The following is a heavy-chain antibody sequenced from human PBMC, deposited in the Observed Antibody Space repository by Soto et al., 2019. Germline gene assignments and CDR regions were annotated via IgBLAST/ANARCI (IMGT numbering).Heavy chain of an antibody. D-gene: IGHD5-12*01. Sequence: EIQMVESGGGLVQPGGSLRLSCAASGFTFNTFWMFWVRQAPGKGLEWVATIKQDGSEELYVDSVKGRFTISRDNAKSLLHLQMNSLRVEDTAVYFCAGATGWLIEHWGQGTLVTVSS. CDR2: IKQDGSEE. CDR1: GFTFNTFW. J-gene: IGHJ1*01. V-gene: IGHV3-7*04. CDR3: AGATGWLIEH.